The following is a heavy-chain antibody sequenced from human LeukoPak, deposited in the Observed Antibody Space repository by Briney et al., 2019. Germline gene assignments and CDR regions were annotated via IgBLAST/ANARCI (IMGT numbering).Heavy chain of an antibody. V-gene: IGHV4-39*01. CDR1: GGSISSSSYY. CDR2: IYYSGST. Sequence: PSETLSLTCTVSGGSISSSSYYWGWIRQPPGKGLEWIGSIYYSGSTYYNPSLKSRVTISVDTSKNQFSLKLSSVTAADTAVYYCARGHSSSWYRYYYGMDVWGQGTTVSVSS. CDR3: ARGHSSSWYRYYYGMDV. D-gene: IGHD6-13*01. J-gene: IGHJ6*02.